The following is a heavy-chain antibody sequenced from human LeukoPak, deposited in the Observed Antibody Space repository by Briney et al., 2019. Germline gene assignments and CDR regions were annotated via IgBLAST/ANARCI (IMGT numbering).Heavy chain of an antibody. V-gene: IGHV3-74*01. CDR3: ATAGNYRFDN. J-gene: IGHJ4*02. CDR1: GFTFDNSW. CDR2: ISPDGITT. D-gene: IGHD1-7*01. Sequence: GGSLRLSCAASGFTFDNSWIYWVRQGPGRGLVWVSRISPDGITTNYADSVKGRFTISRDNAMNTLYLQMNSLRAEDTAVYYCATAGNYRFDNWGQGTLVTVSS.